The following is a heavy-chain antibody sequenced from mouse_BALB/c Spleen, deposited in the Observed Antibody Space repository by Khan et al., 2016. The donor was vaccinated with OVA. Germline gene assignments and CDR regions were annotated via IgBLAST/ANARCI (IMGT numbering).Heavy chain of an antibody. CDR1: GFSLTNYG. Sequence: VKLEESGPGLVAPSQSLSITCTISGFSLTNYGIHWVRQPPGKGLEWLVVIWSDGSTTYNSDLKSRLSISKDNSKSQVFLKMNSLQTDDTAMYYYARQPYYHYYIMDYWGQGTSVTVSS. D-gene: IGHD2-10*01. CDR3: ARQPYYHYYIMDY. V-gene: IGHV2-6-1*01. J-gene: IGHJ4*01. CDR2: IWSDGST.